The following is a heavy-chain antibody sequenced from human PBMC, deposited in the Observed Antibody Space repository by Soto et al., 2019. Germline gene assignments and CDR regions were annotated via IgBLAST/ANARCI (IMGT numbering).Heavy chain of an antibody. CDR3: ARDGSREETSYGYENPYYFDY. CDR1: GGTFSSYA. D-gene: IGHD5-18*01. V-gene: IGHV1-69*01. CDR2: IIPIFGTA. J-gene: IGHJ4*02. Sequence: QVQLVQSGAEVKKPGSSVKVSCKASGGTFSSYAISWVRQAPGQGLEWMGGIIPIFGTANHAQKFQGRVTITADESTSTAYMELSSLRSEDTAVYYCARDGSREETSYGYENPYYFDYWGQGTLVTVSS.